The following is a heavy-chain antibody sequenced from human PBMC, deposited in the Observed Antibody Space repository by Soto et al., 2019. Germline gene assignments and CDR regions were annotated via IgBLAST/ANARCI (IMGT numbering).Heavy chain of an antibody. D-gene: IGHD1-1*01. CDR1: GFTFSSYW. Sequence: EVQLVESGGGLVQPGGSLRLSCAASGFTFSSYWMHWVRQAPGKGLVWVSRINSDGSSISYADSVKGRFTISRDNAKNTLYLQMNSRRAEDTAVCYCASEQVGWESVRPYYYYGMDVWGQGTTVTVSS. J-gene: IGHJ6*02. CDR2: INSDGSSI. V-gene: IGHV3-74*01. CDR3: ASEQVGWESVRPYYYYGMDV.